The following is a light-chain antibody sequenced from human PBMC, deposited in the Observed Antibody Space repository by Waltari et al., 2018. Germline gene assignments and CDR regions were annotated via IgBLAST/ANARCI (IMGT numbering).Light chain of an antibody. V-gene: IGLV2-8*01. Sequence: QSALTQPPSASGSLGQSVTISCTGISSDVGGYVYVSWYQQHPGKAPKVIIYEVNKRPSGFPGRFSGSRSGNPASLTGAGLRAEDEADYYCSSYAGSNRVFGGGTRLTVL. J-gene: IGLJ3*02. CDR1: SSDVGGYVY. CDR2: EVN. CDR3: SSYAGSNRV.